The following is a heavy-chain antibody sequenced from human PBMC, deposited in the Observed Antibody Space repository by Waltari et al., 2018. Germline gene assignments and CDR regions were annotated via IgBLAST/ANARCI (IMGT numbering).Heavy chain of an antibody. D-gene: IGHD4-17*01. J-gene: IGHJ1*01. CDR3: GRIAFGDEGGYFQH. CDR1: GGSVSSNYN. CDR2: MQYRGST. V-gene: IGHV4-39*01. Sequence: QLQLQESRPGLVQPSASPSPTCTVSGGSVSSNYNWGWTRQTPGKGLEWMGNMQYRGSTFYNPSLKSRVTISLDTSKNQFALRLSSVGAADTAVYFCGRIAFGDEGGYFQHWGQGTLVTVSS.